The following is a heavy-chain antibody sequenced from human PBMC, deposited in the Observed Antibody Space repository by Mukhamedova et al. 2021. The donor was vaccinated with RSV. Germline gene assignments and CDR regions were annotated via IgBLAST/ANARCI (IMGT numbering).Heavy chain of an antibody. CDR3: TRLQYDSWSGYFPADYYYYYYMDV. Sequence: AYAASVKGRFTISRDDSKNTAYLQMNSLKTEDTAVYYCTRLQYDSWSGYFPADYYYYYYMDVWGKGTTVTVSS. V-gene: IGHV3-73*01. D-gene: IGHD3-3*01. J-gene: IGHJ6*03.